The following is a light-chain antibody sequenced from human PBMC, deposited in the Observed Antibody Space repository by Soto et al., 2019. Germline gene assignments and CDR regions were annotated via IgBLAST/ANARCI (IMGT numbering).Light chain of an antibody. CDR3: SSYAGSSNV. Sequence: SVLTQPPSASGSPGQSVAISCTGTSSDVGGYNYVSWYQQDPGKAPKLMIYEVNKRPSGVPDRFSGSKSGNTASLTVSGLQAEDEADYYCSSYAGSSNVFGTGTKVTVL. V-gene: IGLV2-8*01. CDR1: SSDVGGYNY. CDR2: EVN. J-gene: IGLJ1*01.